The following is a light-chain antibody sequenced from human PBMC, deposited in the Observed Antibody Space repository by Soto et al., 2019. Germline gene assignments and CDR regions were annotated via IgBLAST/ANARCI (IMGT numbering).Light chain of an antibody. CDR2: AAS. CDR1: QSISRY. CDR3: HQSFDTLPIT. J-gene: IGKJ5*01. Sequence: DIQMTQSPSSLSASVGDRVTITCRASQSISRYLNWYQQKPGTAPKLLIYAASSLRNGVPSRFSGSGSGTDFTLTISSLQPEDFATYYCHQSFDTLPITFGQGTRLEI. V-gene: IGKV1-39*01.